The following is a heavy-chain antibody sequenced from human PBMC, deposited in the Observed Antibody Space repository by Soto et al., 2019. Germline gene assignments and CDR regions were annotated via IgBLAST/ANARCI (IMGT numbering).Heavy chain of an antibody. V-gene: IGHV3-7*03. CDR2: INQGGSET. CDR1: GFTFGIYW. J-gene: IGHJ4*02. Sequence: EVQLGESGGGLVQPGGSLRLSCAASGFTFGIYWMSWVRQAPGKGLEWVANINQGGSETYYVDSVEGRFTISRDNAQNSLYLQMNSLRAEDTAVYYCARSSSTGTVDYWGQGTLVTVSS. D-gene: IGHD6-6*01. CDR3: ARSSSTGTVDY.